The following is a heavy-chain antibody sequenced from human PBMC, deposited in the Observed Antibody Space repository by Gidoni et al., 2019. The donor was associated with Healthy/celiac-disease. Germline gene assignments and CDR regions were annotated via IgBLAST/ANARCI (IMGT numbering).Heavy chain of an antibody. D-gene: IGHD1-7*01. J-gene: IGHJ3*02. CDR2: ISWNRGSI. V-gene: IGHV3-9*01. Sequence: EVQLVESGGGLVQPGRSLRLSCAASGFTFDDYAMDWVRQAPGQGLEWVSGISWNRGSIGYADSVKGRFTISRDNAKNSLYLQMNSLRAEDTALYYCAKDMATEDNWNYESAFDIWGQGTMVTVSS. CDR1: GFTFDDYA. CDR3: AKDMATEDNWNYESAFDI.